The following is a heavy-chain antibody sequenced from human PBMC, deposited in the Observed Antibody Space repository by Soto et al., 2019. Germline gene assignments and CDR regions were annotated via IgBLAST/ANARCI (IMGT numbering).Heavy chain of an antibody. CDR3: ARMVNYYGSGSYIRPFDY. D-gene: IGHD3-10*01. Sequence: GGSLRLSCAASGFTFSSYSMNWVRQAPGKGLEWVSYISSSSSTIYYADSVKGRFTISRDNAKNSLYLQMNSLRAEDTAVYYCARMVNYYGSGSYIRPFDYWGQGTLVTVSS. CDR2: ISSSSSTI. J-gene: IGHJ4*02. CDR1: GFTFSSYS. V-gene: IGHV3-48*01.